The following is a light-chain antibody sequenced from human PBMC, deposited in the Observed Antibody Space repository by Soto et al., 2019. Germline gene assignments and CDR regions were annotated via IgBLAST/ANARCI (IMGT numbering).Light chain of an antibody. J-gene: IGKJ1*01. Sequence: EIVMTQSPATLSVSPGERATLSCRASQSVGSNVAWYQQKPGQAPRLLIYGASSRATGIPARVSGSGSGTDFTLTISRRQSGDVGVYYRQQYNERPPWTCGQGTKVEIK. V-gene: IGKV3-15*01. CDR3: QQYNERPPWT. CDR2: GAS. CDR1: QSVGSN.